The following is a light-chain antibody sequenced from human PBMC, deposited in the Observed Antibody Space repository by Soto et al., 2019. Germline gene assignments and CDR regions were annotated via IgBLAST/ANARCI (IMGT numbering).Light chain of an antibody. CDR1: SSDVGGYNY. CDR2: DVS. V-gene: IGLV2-14*01. CDR3: SSYTGSTTLHYV. J-gene: IGLJ1*01. Sequence: QSALTQPASVSGSPGQSITISCTGTSSDVGGYNYVSWYQQHPGKAPKLLIYDVSNRPSGASNRFSGSKSGNTASLTISGLQAVDEANYYCSSYTGSTTLHYVFGTGTKLTVL.